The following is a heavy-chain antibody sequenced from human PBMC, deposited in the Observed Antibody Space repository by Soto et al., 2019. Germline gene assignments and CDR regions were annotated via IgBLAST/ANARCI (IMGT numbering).Heavy chain of an antibody. CDR1: GGSVSSGSYY. CDR3: ARDFYDSSGYPYYYYYGMDV. V-gene: IGHV4-61*01. CDR2: IYYSGST. Sequence: QVQLQESGPGLVKPSETRSVTCTVSGGSVSSGSYYWSWIRQPPGKGLEWIGYIYYSGSTNYNPSLKSRVTISVDTSKNQFSLKLSSVTAADTAVYYCARDFYDSSGYPYYYYYGMDVWGQGTTVTVSS. D-gene: IGHD3-22*01. J-gene: IGHJ6*02.